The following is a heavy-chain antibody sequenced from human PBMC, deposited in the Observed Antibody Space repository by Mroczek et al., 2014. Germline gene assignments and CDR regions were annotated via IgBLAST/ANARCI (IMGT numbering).Heavy chain of an antibody. CDR1: GGSISSGSYY. Sequence: QVQLQESGPGLVKPSQTLSLTCTVSGGSISSGSYYWSWIRQPAGKGLEWIGRIYTSGSTNYNPSLKSRVTMSVDTSKNQFSLKLSSVTAADTAVYYCAREIIAARLDDAFDIWGQGTMVTVSS. V-gene: IGHV4-61*02. CDR2: IYTSGST. D-gene: IGHD6-6*01. CDR3: AREIIAARLDDAFDI. J-gene: IGHJ3*02.